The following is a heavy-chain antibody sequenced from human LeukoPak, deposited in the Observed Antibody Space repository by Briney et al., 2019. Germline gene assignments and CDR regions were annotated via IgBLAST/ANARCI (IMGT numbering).Heavy chain of an antibody. J-gene: IGHJ4*02. D-gene: IGHD6-19*01. CDR1: GGSISSNY. CDR3: ARHSSAWYDLDY. V-gene: IGHV4-59*08. CDR2: IYNSGSA. Sequence: SETLSLTCTVSGGSISSNYWSWIRQPPGKGLEWIGYIYNSGSANYNPSLKSRVTISIDTSKNQFSLKLSSVTAADTAVYYCARHSSAWYDLDYWGQGTLDTVSS.